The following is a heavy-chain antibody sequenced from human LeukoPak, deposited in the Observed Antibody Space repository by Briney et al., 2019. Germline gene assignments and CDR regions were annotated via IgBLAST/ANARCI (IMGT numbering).Heavy chain of an antibody. V-gene: IGHV1-18*01. Sequence: GASVKVSCKASGYTFTSYGFSWVRQAPGQGLERMGWISAYNGNTNYAQKFQGRVTMTTDTSTSTVYMELRSLRSDDTAVYYCASAREPVECDYWGQGTLVTVSS. D-gene: IGHD1-14*01. J-gene: IGHJ4*02. CDR1: GYTFTSYG. CDR2: ISAYNGNT. CDR3: ASAREPVECDY.